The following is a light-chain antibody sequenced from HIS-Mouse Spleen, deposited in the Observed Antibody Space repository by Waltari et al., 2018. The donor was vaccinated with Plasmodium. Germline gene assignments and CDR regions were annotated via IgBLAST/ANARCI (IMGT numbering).Light chain of an antibody. CDR3: QQYNSYSWT. J-gene: IGKJ1*01. CDR1: QSISSR. V-gene: IGKV1-5*03. Sequence: DIQMTQSPSTLSASVGDRVTITCRASQSISSRLAWYQLKPGKAPKLLIYKASSLESGVPSRFSGSGSGTEFTLTISSLQPDDFATYYCQQYNSYSWTFGQGTKAEIK. CDR2: KAS.